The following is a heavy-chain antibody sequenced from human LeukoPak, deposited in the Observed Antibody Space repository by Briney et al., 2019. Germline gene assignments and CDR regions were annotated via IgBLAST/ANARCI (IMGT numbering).Heavy chain of an antibody. Sequence: GGSLRLSCAASGFTFGSYGMSWVRQAPGKGLEWVSAISGTGGSTYYADSVKGRFTISRDNSKNTLYLQMNSLRAEDTAVYYCAKRSVSSGSYFFDYWGQGTLVTVSS. CDR2: ISGTGGST. CDR3: AKRSVSSGSYFFDY. J-gene: IGHJ4*02. V-gene: IGHV3-23*01. CDR1: GFTFGSYG. D-gene: IGHD1-26*01.